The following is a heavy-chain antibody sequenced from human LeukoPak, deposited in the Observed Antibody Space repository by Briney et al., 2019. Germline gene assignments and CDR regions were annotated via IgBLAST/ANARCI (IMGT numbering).Heavy chain of an antibody. CDR1: GGSISSSSYY. J-gene: IGHJ4*02. CDR2: IYYSGST. Sequence: PSETLSLTCTVSGGSISSSSYYWGWIRQPPGKGLEWIGSIYYSGSTYYNPSLKSRVTISVDTSKKHFSLKLTSVTAADTAVYYCARGAHPQNWGQGTLVTVSS. V-gene: IGHV4-39*07. CDR3: ARGAHPQN.